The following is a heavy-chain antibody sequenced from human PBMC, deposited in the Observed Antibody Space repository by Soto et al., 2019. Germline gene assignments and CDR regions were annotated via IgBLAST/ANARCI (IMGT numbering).Heavy chain of an antibody. CDR3: ASIYGSGYRAFDY. D-gene: IGHD3-10*01. J-gene: IGHJ4*02. Sequence: QVQLVQSGAEVKRPGSSVKVSCKASGDTFNFYSINWVRQAPGLGLEWMGRVNPIVSMSNYAQKFQGRVTMNADKSTSTAYMELSSLISEDTAIYYCASIYGSGYRAFDYWGQGALVTVSS. CDR1: GDTFNFYS. CDR2: VNPIVSMS. V-gene: IGHV1-69*02.